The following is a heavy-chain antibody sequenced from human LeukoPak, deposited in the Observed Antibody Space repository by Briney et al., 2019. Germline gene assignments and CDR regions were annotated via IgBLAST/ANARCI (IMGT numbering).Heavy chain of an antibody. CDR1: GGSFSGDY. CDR2: INHSGST. V-gene: IGHV4-34*01. D-gene: IGHD1-1*01. J-gene: IGHJ4*02. Sequence: SETLPLTCAVYGGSFSGDYWSWIRQPPGKGLEWIGEINHSGSTNYNPSLKSRVTISVDTSKNQFSLKLSSVTAADTAVYYCASLHWNAGDITAPYWGQGTLVSVCS. CDR3: ASLHWNAGDITAPY.